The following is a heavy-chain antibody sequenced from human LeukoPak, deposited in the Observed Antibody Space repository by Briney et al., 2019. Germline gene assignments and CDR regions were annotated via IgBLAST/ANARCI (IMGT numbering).Heavy chain of an antibody. Sequence: ASVKVSCKASGYTFTGYYMHWVRQAPGQGLEWMGWINPNNGGTNYAQKFQGRVTMTRDTSISTAYMELSRLISDDTAVYYCARGDDLGSSGSPIDYWGQGTLVTVSS. CDR1: GYTFTGYY. V-gene: IGHV1-2*02. CDR2: INPNNGGT. J-gene: IGHJ4*02. D-gene: IGHD3-10*01. CDR3: ARGDDLGSSGSPIDY.